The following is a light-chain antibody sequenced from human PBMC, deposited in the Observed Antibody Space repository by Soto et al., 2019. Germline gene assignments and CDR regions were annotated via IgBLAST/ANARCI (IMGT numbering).Light chain of an antibody. V-gene: IGKV3-11*01. J-gene: IGKJ5*01. Sequence: EIVLTQSPATLSLSPGERVALSCRASQSVGSHLAWYQQKPGQAPRLLIYDASSRATGIPARFSGSGSGTDFTLTISRLESEDFAVHYCKHRTNWPPVTFGQGTRLDVK. CDR2: DAS. CDR1: QSVGSH. CDR3: KHRTNWPPVT.